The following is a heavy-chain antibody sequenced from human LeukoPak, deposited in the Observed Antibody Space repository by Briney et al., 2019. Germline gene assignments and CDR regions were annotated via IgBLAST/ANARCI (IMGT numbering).Heavy chain of an antibody. Sequence: GGSLRLSCAASGFTFASYSMNWVRQAPGKGLEWVSSISGDSTYIYNAGSVKGRFTISRDNAQASLYLQMISLRADDRAVYYCARVSGRLERQSDLDYWGQGTLVIVSS. D-gene: IGHD1-1*01. CDR2: ISGDSTYI. CDR3: ARVSGRLERQSDLDY. CDR1: GFTFASYS. J-gene: IGHJ4*02. V-gene: IGHV3-21*01.